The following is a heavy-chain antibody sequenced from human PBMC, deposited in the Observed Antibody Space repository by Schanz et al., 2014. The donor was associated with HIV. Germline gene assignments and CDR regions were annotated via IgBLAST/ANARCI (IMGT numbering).Heavy chain of an antibody. Sequence: ELQLAESGGRLEQPGGSLRLSCAASGFTSGSYWMSWVRQTPGKGLEWLVEMNESGGKNYNRALASRIVVSVDTSKNQFSLHLTSVIDADTGIYFCVRGSTVFDSWGQGTLVTVSS. CDR2: MNESGGKN. D-gene: IGHD2-2*01. CDR1: GFTSGSYW. V-gene: IGHV3-7*01. CDR3: VRGSTVFDS. J-gene: IGHJ4*02.